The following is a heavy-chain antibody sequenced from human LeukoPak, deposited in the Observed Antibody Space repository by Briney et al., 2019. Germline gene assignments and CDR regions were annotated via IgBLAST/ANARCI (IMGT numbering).Heavy chain of an antibody. Sequence: GASVKVSCKAFGYTFTNYGFYWVRQAPGQGLEWMGWISGNNGNTNYAQHLQGRVTMTTDTSTNTAYMELRSLRSDDTAVYYYAGVFGGCGLDYYYMDVGVKGTNVTIYS. V-gene: IGHV1-18*01. CDR3: AGVFGGCGLDYYYMDV. CDR1: GYTFTNYG. J-gene: IGHJ6*03. D-gene: IGHD4-23*01. CDR2: ISGNNGNT.